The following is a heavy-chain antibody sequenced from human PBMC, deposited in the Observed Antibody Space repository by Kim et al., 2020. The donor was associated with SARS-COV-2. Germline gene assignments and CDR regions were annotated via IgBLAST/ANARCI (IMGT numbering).Heavy chain of an antibody. CDR2: VSGSGGST. Sequence: GGSLRLSCTASGFTFSNYAMSWVRQAPGKGLEWVSAVSGSGGSTYYADSVKGRFTISRDNSKNTLYLQMNSLRAEDTAVYFCAKGSVLTYFQYWGQGTLVTVSS. J-gene: IGHJ1*01. V-gene: IGHV3-23*01. CDR3: AKGSVLTYFQY. CDR1: GFTFSNYA. D-gene: IGHD3-10*01.